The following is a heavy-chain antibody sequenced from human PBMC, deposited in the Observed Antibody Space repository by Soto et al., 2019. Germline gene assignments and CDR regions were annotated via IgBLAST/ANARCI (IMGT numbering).Heavy chain of an antibody. Sequence: PGGSLRLSCAASGFTFSSYSMNWVRQAPGKGLEWVSSISSSSSYIYYADSVKGRFTISRDNAKNSLYLQMNSLRAEDTAVYYCARGTEQWLAEGSYYYYGMDVWGQGTAVTVSS. CDR2: ISSSSSYI. D-gene: IGHD6-19*01. CDR1: GFTFSSYS. CDR3: ARGTEQWLAEGSYYYYGMDV. V-gene: IGHV3-21*01. J-gene: IGHJ6*02.